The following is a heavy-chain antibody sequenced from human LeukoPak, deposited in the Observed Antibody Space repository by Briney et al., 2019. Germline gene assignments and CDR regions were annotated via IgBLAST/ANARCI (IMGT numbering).Heavy chain of an antibody. CDR2: INPNSGDT. V-gene: IGHV1-2*02. Sequence: ASVKVSCKASGYTFTGYYMHWVRQASGQGLEWMGWINPNSGDTKYAQKFQGRVTMTTDTSTSTAYMELRSLRSDDTAVYFCARGEFSGSSFYFFDYWGQGTLVTVSS. J-gene: IGHJ4*02. CDR3: ARGEFSGSSFYFFDY. D-gene: IGHD1-26*01. CDR1: GYTFTGYY.